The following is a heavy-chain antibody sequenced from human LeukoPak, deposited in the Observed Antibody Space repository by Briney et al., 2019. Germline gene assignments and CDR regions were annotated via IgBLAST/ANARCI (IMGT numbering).Heavy chain of an antibody. CDR2: ISVSGGNT. V-gene: IGHV3-23*01. J-gene: IGHJ1*01. CDR1: GLTFSSHA. Sequence: GGSLRLSCAASGLTFSSHAMSWVRQAPGKGLEWVSVISVSGGNTYYAASVKGRFTIPRDNSKDTLYLQMTSLRAADTAVYYCANNEWQWGQGTLVTVSS. CDR3: ANNEWQ. D-gene: IGHD2-8*01.